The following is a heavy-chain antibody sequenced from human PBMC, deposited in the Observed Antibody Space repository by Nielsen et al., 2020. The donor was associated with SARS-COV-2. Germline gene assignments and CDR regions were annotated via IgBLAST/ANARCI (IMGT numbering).Heavy chain of an antibody. CDR3: AKAEYQLTIYYYYYGMDV. CDR1: GFTFRNYA. V-gene: IGHV3-30-3*01. D-gene: IGHD2-2*01. CDR2: ISYDGSNK. J-gene: IGHJ6*02. Sequence: GGSLRLSCAASGFTFRNYAMHWVRQAPGKGLEWVAVISYDGSNKYYADSVKGRFTISRDNSKNTLYLQMNSLRAEDTAVYYCAKAEYQLTIYYYYYGMDVWGQGTTVTVSS.